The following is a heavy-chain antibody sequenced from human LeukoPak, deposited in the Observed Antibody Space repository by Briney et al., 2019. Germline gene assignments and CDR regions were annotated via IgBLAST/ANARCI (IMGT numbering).Heavy chain of an antibody. CDR3: ARDFPPILTGYSSITADY. CDR1: GFTFSSYA. CDR2: ISGSGGST. Sequence: GRSLRLSCAASGFTFSSYAMSWVRQAPGKGLEWVSAISGSGGSTYYADSVKGRFTISRDNSKNTLYLQMNSLRAEDTAVYYCARDFPPILTGYSSITADYWGQGTLVTVSS. J-gene: IGHJ4*02. V-gene: IGHV3-23*01. D-gene: IGHD3-9*01.